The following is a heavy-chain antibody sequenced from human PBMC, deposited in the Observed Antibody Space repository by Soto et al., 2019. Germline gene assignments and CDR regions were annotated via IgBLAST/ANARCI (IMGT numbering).Heavy chain of an antibody. CDR3: VRVAYGDLGG. D-gene: IGHD4-17*01. CDR1: GFTFSSYW. Sequence: EVQLVESGGGLVQPGGSLRLSCAASGFTFSSYWMHWVRQAPGKGLVWVSRIKSDGSDTSYADSVKGRFTISRDNAKNTLYLQMSSLRAEDPAVYYCVRVAYGDLGGWGQGTLVTVSS. CDR2: IKSDGSDT. V-gene: IGHV3-74*01. J-gene: IGHJ4*02.